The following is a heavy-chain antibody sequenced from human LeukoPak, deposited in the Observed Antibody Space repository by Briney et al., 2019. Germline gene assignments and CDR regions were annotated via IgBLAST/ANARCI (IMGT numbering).Heavy chain of an antibody. D-gene: IGHD3-22*01. Sequence: PGGSLRLSCAASGFTLSSYAMSWVRQAPGKGLEWVSAISGSGGSTYYADSVKGRFTISRDNSKNTLYLQMNSLRAEDTAVYYCAKDRTYYYDSSGYSYFDYWGQGTLVTVSS. V-gene: IGHV3-23*01. CDR2: ISGSGGST. J-gene: IGHJ4*02. CDR3: AKDRTYYYDSSGYSYFDY. CDR1: GFTLSSYA.